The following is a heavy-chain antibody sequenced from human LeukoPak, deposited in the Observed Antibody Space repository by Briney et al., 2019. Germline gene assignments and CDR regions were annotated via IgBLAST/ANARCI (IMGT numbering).Heavy chain of an antibody. Sequence: GGSLRLSCAASGFTFKSYSMAWVRQTPGKGLEWVSIVSSGGDTTYYAGSVRGRFTISRGNSESTVYLQMNSLRAEDTAVYYCTKGRISFSGQADHWGQGTLVTVSS. V-gene: IGHV3-23*01. D-gene: IGHD5-12*01. J-gene: IGHJ4*02. CDR2: VSSGGDTT. CDR3: TKGRISFSGQADH. CDR1: GFTFKSYS.